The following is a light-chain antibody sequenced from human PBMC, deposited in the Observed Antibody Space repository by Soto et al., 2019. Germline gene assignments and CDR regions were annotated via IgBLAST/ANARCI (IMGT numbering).Light chain of an antibody. V-gene: IGKV1-27*01. CDR1: QGIAPY. J-gene: IGKJ4*01. CDR3: QKYNSAPLT. CDR2: ATS. Sequence: DVQMTQSPSSLYAFVGDRVTITCRASQGIAPYLAWFQQKPGKVPKLLIYATSTLQSGVPSRFSGSGSGTDFTLTISSLQTEDVGTYYCQKYNSAPLTFGGGTKVEIK.